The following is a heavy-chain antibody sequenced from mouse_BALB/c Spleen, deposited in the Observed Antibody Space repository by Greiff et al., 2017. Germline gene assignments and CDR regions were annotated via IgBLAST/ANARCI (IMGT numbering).Heavy chain of an antibody. CDR1: GYTFTSYV. V-gene: IGHV1-14*01. CDR3: ARRYYDYMAGFAY. J-gene: IGHJ3*01. CDR2: INPYNDGT. D-gene: IGHD2-4*01. Sequence: EVQLQQSGPELVKPGASVKMSCKASGYTFTSYVMHWVKQKPGQGLEWIGYINPYNDGTKYNEKFKGKATLTSDKSSSTAYMELSSLTSEDSAVYSWARRYYDYMAGFAYWGQGTLVTVSA.